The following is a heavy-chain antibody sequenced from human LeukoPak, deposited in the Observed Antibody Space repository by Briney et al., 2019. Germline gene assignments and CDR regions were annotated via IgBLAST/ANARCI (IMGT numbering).Heavy chain of an antibody. Sequence: ASVKVSCKASGYTFTMYYMNWVRQAPGQGLEWMGIINPSGGSTNYAQKFQGRVTMTRDTSTSTIYMEVSCLRSEDTAVYYCATSFRAVNWFDPWGQGTLVTVSS. J-gene: IGHJ5*02. CDR3: ATSFRAVNWFDP. CDR2: INPSGGST. CDR1: GYTFTMYY. D-gene: IGHD3-10*01. V-gene: IGHV1-46*01.